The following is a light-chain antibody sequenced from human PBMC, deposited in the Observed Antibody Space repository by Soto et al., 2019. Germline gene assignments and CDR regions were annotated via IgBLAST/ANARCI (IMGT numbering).Light chain of an antibody. CDR1: QSVSNY. J-gene: IGKJ1*01. Sequence: EIVMTQSPATLSVSPGERVTLSCRASQSVSNYVAWYQQKPGQAPRLVIYGASSRATGIPARFSGSGSGTEFTLTISRLQSEDFAVYYWQQYNIRPPWTFGQGTKVEIK. V-gene: IGKV3-15*01. CDR2: GAS. CDR3: QQYNIRPPWT.